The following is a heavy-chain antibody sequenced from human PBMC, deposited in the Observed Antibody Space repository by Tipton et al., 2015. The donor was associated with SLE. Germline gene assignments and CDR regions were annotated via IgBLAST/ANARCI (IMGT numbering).Heavy chain of an antibody. J-gene: IGHJ4*02. D-gene: IGHD3-3*01. Sequence: SLRLSCAASGFTFSSHWMHWVRQPPGKGLEWVSRLTPEGSSTNYAESVKGRFTISRDNAKNTLYLQMYSLRVEDTAVYYCIRSFSGSSEFWGQGTLVTVSS. V-gene: IGHV3-74*01. CDR1: GFTFSSHW. CDR3: IRSFSGSSEF. CDR2: LTPEGSST.